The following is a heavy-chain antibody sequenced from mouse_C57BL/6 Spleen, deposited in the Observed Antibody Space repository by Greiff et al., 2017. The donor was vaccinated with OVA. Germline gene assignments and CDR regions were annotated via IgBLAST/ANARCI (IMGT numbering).Heavy chain of an antibody. V-gene: IGHV1-55*01. Sequence: QVQLQQPGAELVKPGASVKMSCKASGYTFTSYWITWVKQRPGRGLEWIGDIYPGSGSTNYNEKFKSKATLTVDTSSSTAYMQLSSLTSEDSAVYYCARRGPIYYGYDMDYWGQGTSVTVSS. D-gene: IGHD2-2*01. CDR3: ARRGPIYYGYDMDY. CDR1: GYTFTSYW. CDR2: IYPGSGST. J-gene: IGHJ4*01.